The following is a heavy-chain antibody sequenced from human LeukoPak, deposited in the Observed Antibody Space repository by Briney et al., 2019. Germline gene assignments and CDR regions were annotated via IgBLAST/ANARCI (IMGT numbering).Heavy chain of an antibody. J-gene: IGHJ5*02. CDR2: ISGVGST. Sequence: PGRSLRLSCAASGFTVSSNYMSWVRQAPGKGLEWVSSISGVGSTSYADSVKGRFTISRDNSRSTLYLQMDSLRPEDTAMYYCARSGYYYDSSGSSSWGQGTLVTVSS. CDR3: ARSGYYYDSSGSSS. CDR1: GFTVSSNY. D-gene: IGHD3-22*01. V-gene: IGHV3-66*01.